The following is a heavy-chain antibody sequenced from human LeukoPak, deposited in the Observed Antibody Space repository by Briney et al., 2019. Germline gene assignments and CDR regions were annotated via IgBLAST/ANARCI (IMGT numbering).Heavy chain of an antibody. V-gene: IGHV3-30*01. CDR3: ARGRGSSSSVSDWFDP. J-gene: IGHJ5*02. D-gene: IGHD6-6*01. CDR1: GFTFSSYA. Sequence: GGSLRLSCAASGFTFSSYAMSWVRQAPGKGLEWVAVISYDGSNKYHADSVKGQFTISRDNSKNTLYLQMNSLRAEDTAVYYCARGRGSSSSVSDWFDPWGQGTLVTVSS. CDR2: ISYDGSNK.